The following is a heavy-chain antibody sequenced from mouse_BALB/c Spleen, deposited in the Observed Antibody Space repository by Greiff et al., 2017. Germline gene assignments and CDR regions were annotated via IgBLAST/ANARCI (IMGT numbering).Heavy chain of an antibody. CDR1: GFNIKDTY. J-gene: IGHJ2*01. D-gene: IGHD2-4*01. CDR3: ARAALYDYDEGYYFDY. Sequence: EVQLQQSGAELVKPGASVKLSCTASGFNIKDTYMHWVKQRPEQGLEWIGRIDPANGNTKYDPKFQGKATITADTSSNTAYLQLSSLTSEDTAVYYCARAALYDYDEGYYFDYWGQGTTLTVSS. V-gene: IGHV14-3*02. CDR2: IDPANGNT.